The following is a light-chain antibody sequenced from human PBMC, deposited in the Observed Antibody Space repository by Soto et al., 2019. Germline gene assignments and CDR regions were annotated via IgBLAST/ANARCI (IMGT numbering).Light chain of an antibody. CDR1: SSDVGGYNY. V-gene: IGLV2-14*01. J-gene: IGLJ1*01. CDR2: EVS. CDR3: SSYTSSSTYV. Sequence: QSALTQPASVSGSPGQSITISCTGTSSDVGGYNYVSWSQQHPGKAPQLMIYEVSKRPSGVSNRFSGSKSGNTASLTISGLQAEDEADYYCSSYTSSSTYVFGTGTK.